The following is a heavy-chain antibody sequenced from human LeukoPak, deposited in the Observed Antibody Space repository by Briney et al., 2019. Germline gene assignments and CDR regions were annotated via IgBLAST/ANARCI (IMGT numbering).Heavy chain of an antibody. Sequence: AGGSLRLSCAAPGFTFSIYGMSWVRQAPGKGREWVSVISGSGGSTYYAGSVQGRFIISRDNTKNTLVLQMHSLSVEDTAIYYCAKDAGAEVAYFDYWGQGTLVAVSS. CDR2: ISGSGGST. CDR1: GFTFSIYG. D-gene: IGHD2-21*01. V-gene: IGHV3-23*01. J-gene: IGHJ4*02. CDR3: AKDAGAEVAYFDY.